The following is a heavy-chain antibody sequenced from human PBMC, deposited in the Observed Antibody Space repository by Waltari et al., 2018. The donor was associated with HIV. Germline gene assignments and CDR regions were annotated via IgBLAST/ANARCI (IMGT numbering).Heavy chain of an antibody. CDR2: MSWNSGSI. D-gene: IGHD3-10*01. Sequence: EVQLVESGGGLVQPGRSLRLSCAASGFTFDDYAMHWVRQAPGKGLEWVSGMSWNSGSIGYADSVKGRFTISRDNAKNSLYLQMNSLRAEDTALYYCAKGRGEYWGQGTLVTVSS. J-gene: IGHJ4*02. V-gene: IGHV3-9*01. CDR3: AKGRGEY. CDR1: GFTFDDYA.